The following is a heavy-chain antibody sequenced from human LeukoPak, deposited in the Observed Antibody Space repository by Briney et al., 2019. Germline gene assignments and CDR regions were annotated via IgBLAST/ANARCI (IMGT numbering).Heavy chain of an antibody. CDR3: ARDRTDYYDSSGLRWFDP. D-gene: IGHD3-22*01. J-gene: IGHJ5*02. CDR2: TYYGGST. Sequence: SETLSLTCTVSGGSISSYDWSWIRQPPGKGLEWVGYTYYGGSTNYNPSLKSRVTISVDTSKNQFSLKLSSVTAADTAVYYCARDRTDYYDSSGLRWFDPWGQGTLVTVSS. CDR1: GGSISSYD. V-gene: IGHV4-59*12.